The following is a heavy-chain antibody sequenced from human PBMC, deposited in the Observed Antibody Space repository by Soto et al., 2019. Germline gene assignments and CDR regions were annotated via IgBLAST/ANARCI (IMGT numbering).Heavy chain of an antibody. J-gene: IGHJ4*02. Sequence: QLQLQESGSGLVKPSQTLSLTCAVSGGSISSGGYSWSWIRQPPGKGLEWIGYIYHSGSTYYNPSLRSRVTISVDRSKNQFSMKLSSVTAADTAVYYCARAHCISTSCPLDYLGQGTLVTVSS. CDR3: ARAHCISTSCPLDY. D-gene: IGHD2-2*01. V-gene: IGHV4-30-2*01. CDR1: GGSISSGGYS. CDR2: IYHSGST.